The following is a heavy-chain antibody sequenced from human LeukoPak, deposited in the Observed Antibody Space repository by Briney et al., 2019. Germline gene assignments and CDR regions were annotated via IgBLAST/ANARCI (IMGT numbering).Heavy chain of an antibody. CDR3: AKREAEQSGPIDY. D-gene: IGHD3-3*01. V-gene: IGHV3-23*01. Sequence: PGGSLRLSCVASGFTFSKSAMTWVRQAPGTGLEWVSAISGRGDYTYYADSVKGRFTISRDNSKNILYLQMSSLRAQDTAVYYCAKREAEQSGPIDYWGQGTLVTVSS. J-gene: IGHJ4*02. CDR1: GFTFSKSA. CDR2: ISGRGDYT.